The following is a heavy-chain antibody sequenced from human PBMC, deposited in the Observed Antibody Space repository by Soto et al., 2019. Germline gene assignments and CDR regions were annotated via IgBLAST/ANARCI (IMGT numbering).Heavy chain of an antibody. D-gene: IGHD6-19*01. CDR2: ISAYNGNT. J-gene: IGHJ4*02. CDR3: ATEGIAVAGTFFGLDY. V-gene: IGHV1-18*01. CDR1: GYTFTSYG. Sequence: ASVKVSCKASGYTFTSYGISWVRQAPGQGLEWMGWISAYNGNTNYAQKLQGRVTMTTDTSTGTAYMELRSLRSEDTAVYYCATEGIAVAGTFFGLDYWGQGTLVTVSS.